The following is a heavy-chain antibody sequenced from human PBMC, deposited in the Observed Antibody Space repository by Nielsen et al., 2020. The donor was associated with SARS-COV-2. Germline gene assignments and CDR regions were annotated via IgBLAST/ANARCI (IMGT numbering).Heavy chain of an antibody. CDR2: ISGSGGST. CDR3: AKVELAYCGGDCYAFDY. Sequence: GESLKISCAASGFTFNIYAMAWVRQAPGKGLEWVSAISGSGGSTYYADSVKGRFTISRDNSKNTLYLQMNSLRAEDTAVYYCAKVELAYCGGDCYAFDYWGQGTLVTVSS. J-gene: IGHJ4*02. D-gene: IGHD2-21*01. V-gene: IGHV3-23*01. CDR1: GFTFNIYA.